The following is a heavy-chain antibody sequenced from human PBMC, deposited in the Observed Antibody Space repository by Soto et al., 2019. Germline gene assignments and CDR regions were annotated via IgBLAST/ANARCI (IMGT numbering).Heavy chain of an antibody. CDR1: GGSISSYY. D-gene: IGHD3-22*01. CDR2: IYYSGST. Sequence: SETLSLTCSVSGGSISSYYWSWIRQPPGKGLEWIGYIYYSGSTNYNPSLKSRVTISVDTSKNQFSLKLSSVTAADTAVYYCAGENYDSSFWGQGTLVTVSS. V-gene: IGHV4-59*01. CDR3: AGENYDSSF. J-gene: IGHJ4*02.